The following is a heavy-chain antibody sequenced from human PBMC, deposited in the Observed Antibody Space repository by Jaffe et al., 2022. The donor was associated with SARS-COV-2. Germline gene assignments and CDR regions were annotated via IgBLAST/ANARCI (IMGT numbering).Heavy chain of an antibody. CDR3: ARAADFEDGGDYYYPLDV. CDR1: GFTFSFYA. CDR2: ISHDGTDE. J-gene: IGHJ6*02. D-gene: IGHD3-16*01. Sequence: QVQLIESGGGVVQPGRSLRLSCAASGFTFSFYAMHWVRQAPGKGLEGMSYISHDGTDEYYAESVKGRFTISRDNSNNTLYLQMHSLTPEDTAMYYCARAADFEDGGDYYYPLDVWGQGTTVIVSS. V-gene: IGHV3-30-3*01.